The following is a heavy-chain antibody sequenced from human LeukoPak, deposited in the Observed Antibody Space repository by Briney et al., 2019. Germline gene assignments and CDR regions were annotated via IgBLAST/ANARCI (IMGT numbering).Heavy chain of an antibody. CDR3: ARRPLVGATGPDY. CDR1: GGSISSGSYY. CDR2: IYTSGST. J-gene: IGHJ4*02. D-gene: IGHD1-26*01. V-gene: IGHV4-61*02. Sequence: SETLSLTCTVSGGSISSGSYYWSWIRQPAGKGLERIGRIYTSGSTNYNPSLKSRVTISVDTSKNQFSLKVSSVTAADTAVYYCARRPLVGATGPDYWGQGTLVTVSS.